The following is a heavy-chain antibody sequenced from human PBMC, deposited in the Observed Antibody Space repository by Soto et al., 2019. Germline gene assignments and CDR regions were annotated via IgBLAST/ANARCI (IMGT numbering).Heavy chain of an antibody. D-gene: IGHD6-13*01. CDR3: ARAPGIAAAGTGWFDP. CDR2: IIPIFGTA. V-gene: IGHV1-69*01. Sequence: QVQLVQSGAEVKKPGSSVKVSCKASGGTFSSYAISWVRQAPGQGREWMGGIIPIFGTANYAQKFQGRVTITADEPTSTAYMELSSLRSEDTAVYYCARAPGIAAAGTGWFDPWGQGTLVTVSS. J-gene: IGHJ5*02. CDR1: GGTFSSYA.